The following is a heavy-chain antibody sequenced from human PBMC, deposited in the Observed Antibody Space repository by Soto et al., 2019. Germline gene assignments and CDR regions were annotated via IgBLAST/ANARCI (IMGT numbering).Heavy chain of an antibody. J-gene: IGHJ5*02. CDR2: IYHSGST. CDR3: ARVIATAINWFDP. V-gene: IGHV4-4*02. D-gene: IGHD6-13*01. Sequence: SETLSLTCAVSGGSISSSNWWSWVRQPPGKGLEWIGEIYHSGSTNYNPSLKSRASISVDKSKNQFSLKLSSVTAADTAVYYCARVIATAINWFDPWGQGTLVTVSS. CDR1: GGSISSSNW.